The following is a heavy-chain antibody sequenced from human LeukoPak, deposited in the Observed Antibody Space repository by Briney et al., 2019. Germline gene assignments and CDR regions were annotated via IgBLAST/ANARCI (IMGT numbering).Heavy chain of an antibody. CDR3: ARTTFSSSWFPGFDY. V-gene: IGHV1-69*04. CDR2: IIPILGIA. CDR1: GGTFSSYA. J-gene: IGHJ4*02. Sequence: GASVKVSCKASGGTFSSYAISWVRQAPGQGREWMGRIIPILGIANYAQKFQGRVTITADKSTSTAYMELSSLRSEDTAVYYCARTTFSSSWFPGFDYWGQGTLVTVSS. D-gene: IGHD6-13*01.